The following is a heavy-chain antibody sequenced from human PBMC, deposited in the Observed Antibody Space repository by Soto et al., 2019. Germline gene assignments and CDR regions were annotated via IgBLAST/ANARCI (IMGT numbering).Heavy chain of an antibody. CDR3: ARDTYYSDITNYHLFDY. Sequence: EVQLVESGGGLVQPGGSLRLSCAASGFTFITYSMNWVRQAPGKGLEWVSLIYSGGTTHYADSVKGRFTISRDKSNNTLYLQMNSLRAEDTAVYYCARDTYYSDITNYHLFDYWGQGTLVTVSS. V-gene: IGHV3-66*01. D-gene: IGHD3-22*01. CDR2: IYSGGTT. J-gene: IGHJ4*02. CDR1: GFTFITYS.